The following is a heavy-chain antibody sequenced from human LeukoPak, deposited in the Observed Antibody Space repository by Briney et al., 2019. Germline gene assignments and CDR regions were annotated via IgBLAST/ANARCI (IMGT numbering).Heavy chain of an antibody. Sequence: PGGSLRLSCAASGFTFDDHAMHWVRQVPGKGLEWISSISWNSATIDYADSVKGRFTISRDNAENSLYLQMNSLRVDDRALYYCVRDLCLGGCYDFDLWVQGTLVTVSS. J-gene: IGHJ4*02. D-gene: IGHD3-22*01. CDR1: GFTFDDHA. CDR3: VRDLCLGGCYDFDL. V-gene: IGHV3-9*01. CDR2: ISWNSATI.